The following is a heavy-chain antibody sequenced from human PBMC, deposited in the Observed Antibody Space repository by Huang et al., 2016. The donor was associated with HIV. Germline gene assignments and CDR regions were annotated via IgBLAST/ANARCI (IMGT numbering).Heavy chain of an antibody. D-gene: IGHD3-10*01. CDR3: ARLPGSITMIRGVITDPY. Sequence: QLQLQESGPGLVKPSETLSLTCTVSGGSIRSDNYYWGWLRQPPGKGLGWIGSIYYSGSTYYNPSLKSRVTITVDTSKNQFSLKMRSVTAADTAVYYCARLPGSITMIRGVITDPYWGQGTLVTVSS. J-gene: IGHJ4*02. V-gene: IGHV4-39*01. CDR1: GGSIRSDNYY. CDR2: IYYSGST.